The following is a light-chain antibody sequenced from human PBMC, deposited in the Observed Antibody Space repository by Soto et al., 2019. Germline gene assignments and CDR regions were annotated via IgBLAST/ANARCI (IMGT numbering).Light chain of an antibody. CDR2: ATS. CDR1: QSVSSSY. CDR3: QQYGSSSFT. J-gene: IGKJ2*01. V-gene: IGKV3-20*01. Sequence: EIVLTQSPGTLSLSSGERATLSCRASQSVSSSYLAWYQQKPGQAPRLLVYATSSRATGIPDRFSGSGSGTDFTLTISRLEPEDFAVYYCQQYGSSSFTFGPRTKPEIK.